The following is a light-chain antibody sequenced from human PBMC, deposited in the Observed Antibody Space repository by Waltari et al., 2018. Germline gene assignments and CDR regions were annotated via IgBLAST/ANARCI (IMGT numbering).Light chain of an antibody. J-gene: IGLJ2*01. CDR3: CSYMDSSTLEL. CDR2: DVS. Sequence: QSALTQPASVSGSPGQSITISCTGTSRDIGGYNYVSWYQQVPGKAPKLMIYDVSNRPYGVFSRFSVSKAGNTASLTISGLQAEDEADYFCCSYMDSSTLELFGGGTSLTVL. V-gene: IGLV2-14*03. CDR1: SRDIGGYNY.